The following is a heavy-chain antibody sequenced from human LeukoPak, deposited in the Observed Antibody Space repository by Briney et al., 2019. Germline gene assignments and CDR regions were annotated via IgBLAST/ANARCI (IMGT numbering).Heavy chain of an antibody. J-gene: IGHJ6*02. Sequence: ETLSLTCTVSGVSISGYFWSWFRQPPGMRLEYIADMRYSEAPTYNPSLKSRVSISLDTSKNQCSLKLSSVTAADAAVYYCARHMNGGANPMDVWGRGTMVTVSS. D-gene: IGHD2-8*01. CDR2: MRYSEAP. CDR1: GVSISGYF. V-gene: IGHV4-59*08. CDR3: ARHMNGGANPMDV.